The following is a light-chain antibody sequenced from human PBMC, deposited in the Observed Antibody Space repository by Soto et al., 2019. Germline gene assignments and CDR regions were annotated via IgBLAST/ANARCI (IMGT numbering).Light chain of an antibody. J-gene: IGLJ1*01. Sequence: QSVLTQPPSVSGAPGQRVIISCTGSSSNIGAGYDVHWYQQLPGAAPKFLIYGNSNRPSGVPDRFSGSKSGPSASLAITGLQAEDEADYYCQSYDSSLSAYVFGTGTKLTVL. CDR2: GNS. CDR3: QSYDSSLSAYV. V-gene: IGLV1-40*01. CDR1: SSNIGAGYD.